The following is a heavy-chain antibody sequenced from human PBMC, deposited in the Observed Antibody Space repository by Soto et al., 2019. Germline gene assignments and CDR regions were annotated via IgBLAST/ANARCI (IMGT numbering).Heavy chain of an antibody. V-gene: IGHV3-23*01. CDR3: AKDKAIIGPYDY. CDR2: TSASGGNT. CDR1: GFTFRSYA. D-gene: IGHD5-18*01. J-gene: IGHJ4*02. Sequence: EVQLLESGGGLVQPGGSLRLSCAASGFTFRSYAMNWVRQAPGKGLEWVSATSASGGNTYYADSVKGRFTISRDNPKNTLYLQLNSLRAEDTAVYYCAKDKAIIGPYDYWGQGTLVTVSS.